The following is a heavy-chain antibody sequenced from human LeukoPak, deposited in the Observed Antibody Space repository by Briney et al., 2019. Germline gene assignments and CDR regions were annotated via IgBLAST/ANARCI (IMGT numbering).Heavy chain of an antibody. Sequence: ASVKVSCKASGYTFTGYYMHWVRQAPGQGLEWMGWINPNSGGTNYAQKFQGRVTMTRDTSISTAYMELSRLRSDDTAVYYCARALHSYYDFWSGYYVWWGQGTLVTVSS. J-gene: IGHJ4*02. V-gene: IGHV1-2*02. CDR2: INPNSGGT. CDR1: GYTFTGYY. D-gene: IGHD3-3*01. CDR3: ARALHSYYDFWSGYYVW.